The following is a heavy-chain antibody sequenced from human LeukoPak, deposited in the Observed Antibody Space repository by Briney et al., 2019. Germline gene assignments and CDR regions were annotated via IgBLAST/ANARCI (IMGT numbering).Heavy chain of an antibody. D-gene: IGHD3-22*01. V-gene: IGHV1-18*01. CDR1: GYTFSSYA. CDR2: ISAYTGNT. Sequence: ASVKLSCKTSGYTFSSYATSWVRQAPGQGLEWMGWISAYTGNTNYAQKFQGRVTRTTDTSTNTAYMELRSLRLDDTALYYCARGKKDYSDYDYWGQGTLVTVSS. J-gene: IGHJ4*02. CDR3: ARGKKDYSDYDY.